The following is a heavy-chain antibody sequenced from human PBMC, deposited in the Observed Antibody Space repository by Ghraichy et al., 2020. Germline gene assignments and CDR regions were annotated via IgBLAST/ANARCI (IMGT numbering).Heavy chain of an antibody. CDR2: ITTSSSYI. D-gene: IGHD2-2*01. V-gene: IGHV3-21*01. CDR3: ARGGNIVVIPADNDFDY. CDR1: GFTFRSYS. J-gene: IGHJ4*01. Sequence: GGSLRLSCAASGFTFRSYSMHWVLQAPGEGLEWVSSITTSSSYIYYADSVKGRFTISSDNADNSLYLQMNSLRAEDTAVYYCARGGNIVVIPADNDFDYWGQGTLVTVSA.